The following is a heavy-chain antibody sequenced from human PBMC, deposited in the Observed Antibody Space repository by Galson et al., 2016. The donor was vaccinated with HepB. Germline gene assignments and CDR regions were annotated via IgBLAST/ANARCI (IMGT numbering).Heavy chain of an antibody. CDR2: TYYRSKWYN. CDR1: GDSVSSNSAT. V-gene: IGHV6-1*01. J-gene: IGHJ6*02. Sequence: GDSVSSNSATWNWIRQSPSRGLEWLGRTYYRSKWYNDYALSVKSRITINPDTSKNQFSLQLNSVTPEDTAVYYCARVRSGYSGYANPYYYGMDVWGQGTTVTVAS. CDR3: ARVRSGYSGYANPYYYGMDV. D-gene: IGHD5-12*01.